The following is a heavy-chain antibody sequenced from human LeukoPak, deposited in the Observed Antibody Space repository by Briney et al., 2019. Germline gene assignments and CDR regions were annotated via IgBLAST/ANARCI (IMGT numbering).Heavy chain of an antibody. J-gene: IGHJ4*02. CDR1: GGSISSGGYY. V-gene: IGHV4-30-2*01. D-gene: IGHD7-27*01. CDR2: IYHSGST. Sequence: SETLSLTCTVSGGSISSGGYYWSWIRQPPGKGLEWIGYIYHSGSTYYNPSLKSRVTISVDRSKNQFSLKLSSVTAADTAVYYCAREKNRWGIDYWGQGTLVTVSS. CDR3: AREKNRWGIDY.